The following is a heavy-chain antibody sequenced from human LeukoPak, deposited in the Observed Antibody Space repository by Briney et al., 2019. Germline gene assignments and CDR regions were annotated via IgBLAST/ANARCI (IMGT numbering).Heavy chain of an antibody. J-gene: IGHJ4*02. CDR1: GFTFSSYS. CDR2: ISGSGGST. Sequence: GGSLRLSCAASGFTFSSYSMNWVRQAPGKGLEWVSAISGSGGSTYYADSVKGRFTISRDNSKNTLYLQMNSLRAEDTAVYYCAKDLDFDWDYFDYWGQGTLVTVSS. CDR3: AKDLDFDWDYFDY. V-gene: IGHV3-23*01. D-gene: IGHD3-9*01.